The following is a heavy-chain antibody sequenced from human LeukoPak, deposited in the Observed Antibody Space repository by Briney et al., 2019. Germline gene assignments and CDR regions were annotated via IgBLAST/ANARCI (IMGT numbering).Heavy chain of an antibody. CDR1: GFTFSSYG. CDR2: IRDGSNK. CDR3: AKDWGVYFDY. D-gene: IGHD3-16*01. Sequence: GGSLRFSCAASGFTFSSYGMNWVRQAPGKGLEWVAFIRDGSNKYYADSVKGRFTISRDNFKNTLYLEMNSLRAEDTAVYYCAKDWGVYFDYWGQGTLVTVSS. J-gene: IGHJ4*02. V-gene: IGHV3-30*02.